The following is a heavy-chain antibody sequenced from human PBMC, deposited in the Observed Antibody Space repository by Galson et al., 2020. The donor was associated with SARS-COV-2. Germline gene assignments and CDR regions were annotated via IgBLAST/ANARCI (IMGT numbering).Heavy chain of an antibody. CDR1: GYTFTNFG. V-gene: IGHV1-18*01. D-gene: IGHD2-2*01. J-gene: IGHJ3*01. CDR3: ARDGSMPPRAFDL. CDR2: ISGYDGNT. Sequence: ASVKVSCKASGYTFTNFGLSWVRQAPGQGLEWMGWISGYDGNTKSAQKFQDRVTMTTDTSTSTAYLELRSLRSDDTAVYYCARDGSMPPRAFDLWGQGTMVTVS.